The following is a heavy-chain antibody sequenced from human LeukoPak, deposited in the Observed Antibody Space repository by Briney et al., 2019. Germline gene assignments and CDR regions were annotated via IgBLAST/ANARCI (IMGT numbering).Heavy chain of an antibody. J-gene: IGHJ6*03. Sequence: SETVSLTCTVSGGSISSSSYYWGWIRQPPGKGLEWIGNIYYSGSTYYNPSLKSRVTISVDTSKNQFSLKLSSVTAADTAVYYCARRSSGVIDSYYYYYYMDVWGKGTTVTVSS. CDR2: IYYSGST. D-gene: IGHD3-16*02. V-gene: IGHV4-39*01. CDR1: GGSISSSSYY. CDR3: ARRSSGVIDSYYYYYYMDV.